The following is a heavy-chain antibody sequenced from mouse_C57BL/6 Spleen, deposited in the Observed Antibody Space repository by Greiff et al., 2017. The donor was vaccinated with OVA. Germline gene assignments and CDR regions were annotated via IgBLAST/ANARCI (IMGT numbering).Heavy chain of an antibody. CDR1: GFTFTDYY. CDR2: IRNKANGYTT. D-gene: IGHD1-1*01. V-gene: IGHV7-3*01. Sequence: EVHLVESGGGLVQPGGSLSLSCAASGFTFTDYYMSWVRQPPGKALEWLGFIRNKANGYTTEYSASVKGRFTISRDNSQSILYLQMNALRAEDSATYYCARYYYGSSYPDYWGQGTTLTVSS. J-gene: IGHJ2*01. CDR3: ARYYYGSSYPDY.